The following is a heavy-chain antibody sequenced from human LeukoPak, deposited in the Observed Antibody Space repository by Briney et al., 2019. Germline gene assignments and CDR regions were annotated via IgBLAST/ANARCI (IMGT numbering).Heavy chain of an antibody. CDR3: AKALRHFGETFDY. D-gene: IGHD3-3*02. CDR2: IKQDGSEK. V-gene: IGHV3-7*01. J-gene: IGHJ4*01. Sequence: GGSLRLSCAASGFTFSSYWMSWVCQAPGKGLEWVANIKQDGSEKYYVDSVKGRFTISRDNAKNSLYLQMNSLRAEDTAIYYCAKALRHFGETFDYWGQGTVVTVSS. CDR1: GFTFSSYW.